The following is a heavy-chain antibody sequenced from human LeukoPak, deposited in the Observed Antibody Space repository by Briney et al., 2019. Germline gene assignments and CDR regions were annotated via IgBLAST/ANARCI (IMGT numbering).Heavy chain of an antibody. D-gene: IGHD6-13*01. CDR1: GGSFSGYY. V-gene: IGHV4-34*01. CDR2: INHSGST. J-gene: IGHJ6*02. CDR3: ARTPRHSSSWYKYYYGMDV. Sequence: SSETLSLTCAVYGGSFSGYYWSCIRQPPGKGLEWIGEINHSGSTNYNPSLKSRVTISVDTSKNQFSLKLSSVTAADTAVYYCARTPRHSSSWYKYYYGMDVWGQGTTVTVSS.